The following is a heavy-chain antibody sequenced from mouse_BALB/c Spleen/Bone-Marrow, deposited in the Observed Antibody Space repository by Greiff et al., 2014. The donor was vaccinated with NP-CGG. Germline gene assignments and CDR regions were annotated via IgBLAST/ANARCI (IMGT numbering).Heavy chain of an antibody. J-gene: IGHJ2*01. Sequence: VQLKESGAELVKPGASMKISCKASGYSFTGYTMNWVKQRHGKNLEWIGLINPYNGGTRYNQKFQGKATLTVDKSSSTAYMELLSLTSEDSAVYYCARGPPLYYDYGFDYWGQGTTLTVSS. V-gene: IGHV1-18*01. D-gene: IGHD2-4*01. CDR3: ARGPPLYYDYGFDY. CDR1: GYSFTGYT. CDR2: INPYNGGT.